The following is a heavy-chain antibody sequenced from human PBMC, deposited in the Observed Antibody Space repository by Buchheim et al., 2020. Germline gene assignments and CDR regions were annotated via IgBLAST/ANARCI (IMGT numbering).Heavy chain of an antibody. Sequence: EVQLLESGGGSVQPGGSLRLSCAASGFTFTNYAMSWVRQAPGKGLEWVSGFSDSGGGTYYADSVKGRFTLSRENSKNMLYLQMNSLRADDTAIYYCAKGPYGDNARLSRYFDYWGQGTL. CDR1: GFTFTNYA. V-gene: IGHV3-23*01. J-gene: IGHJ4*02. CDR2: FSDSGGGT. CDR3: AKGPYGDNARLSRYFDY. D-gene: IGHD4-17*01.